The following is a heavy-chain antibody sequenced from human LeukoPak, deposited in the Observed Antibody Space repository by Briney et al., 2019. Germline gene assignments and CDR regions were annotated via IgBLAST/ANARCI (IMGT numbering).Heavy chain of an antibody. CDR3: ATPKRWLQLGPLGY. J-gene: IGHJ4*02. CDR2: FDPEDGET. V-gene: IGHV1-24*01. D-gene: IGHD5-24*01. Sequence: ASVKVSCKVSGYTLTELSMHWVRQAPGKGLEWMGSFDPEDGETIYAQKFQGRVTMTEDTSTDTAYMELSSLRSEDTAVYYCATPKRWLQLGPLGYWGQGTLVTVSS. CDR1: GYTLTELS.